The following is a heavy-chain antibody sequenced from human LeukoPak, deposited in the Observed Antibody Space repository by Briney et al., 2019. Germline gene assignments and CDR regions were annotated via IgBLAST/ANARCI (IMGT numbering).Heavy chain of an antibody. CDR1: GGSISSSNW. CDR3: AREDIVVVPAAIDYYYSGMDV. V-gene: IGHV4-4*02. CDR2: IYHSGST. Sequence: SGTLSLTCAVSGGSISSSNWWSWVRQPPGKGLEWIGEIYHSGSTNYNPSLKSRVTISVDKSKNQFSLKLSSVTAADTAVYYCAREDIVVVPAAIDYYYSGMDVWGQGTTVTVSS. J-gene: IGHJ6*02. D-gene: IGHD2-2*01.